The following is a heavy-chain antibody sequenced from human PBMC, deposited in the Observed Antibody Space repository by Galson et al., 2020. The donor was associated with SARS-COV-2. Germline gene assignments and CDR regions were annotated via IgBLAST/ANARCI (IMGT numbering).Heavy chain of an antibody. CDR1: GGSISSSSYY. Sequence: SETLSLTCTVSGGSISSSSYYWRWIRQPTGKGLEWMGSIYYSGSTYYNPSLKSRVTISVDTSKNQFSLKLSSVTAADTAVYYCARQPLLGDTAMVLFVYWGQGTLVTVSS. D-gene: IGHD5-18*01. J-gene: IGHJ4*02. V-gene: IGHV4-39*01. CDR3: ARQPLLGDTAMVLFVY. CDR2: IYYSGST.